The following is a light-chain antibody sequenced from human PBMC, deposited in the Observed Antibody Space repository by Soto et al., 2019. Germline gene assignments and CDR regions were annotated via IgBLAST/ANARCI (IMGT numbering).Light chain of an antibody. J-gene: IGKJ1*01. V-gene: IGKV3-20*01. CDR3: QQYGSSRWT. CDR1: QSVSSSY. Sequence: EIVLTQSPGTLSLSPGERATLSCRASQSVSSSYLAWYQQNRGQAPRLLIYGASSRAPGIPDRFGGSGSGTDFTLTISRLETDDFAVYYCQQYGSSRWTFGQGTKVESK. CDR2: GAS.